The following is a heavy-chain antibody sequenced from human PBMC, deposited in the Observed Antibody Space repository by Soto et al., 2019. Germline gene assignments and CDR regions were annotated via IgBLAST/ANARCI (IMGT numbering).Heavy chain of an antibody. Sequence: SGFTFSSYGMHWVRQAPGKGLEWVAVISYDGSNKYYADSVKGRFTISRDNSKNTLYLQINSLRAEDTAVYYCARFYYDSSGYLPSPYYYYYGMDVWGQGTTVTVSS. V-gene: IGHV3-30*03. D-gene: IGHD3-22*01. J-gene: IGHJ6*02. CDR2: ISYDGSNK. CDR1: GFTFSSYG. CDR3: ARFYYDSSGYLPSPYYYYYGMDV.